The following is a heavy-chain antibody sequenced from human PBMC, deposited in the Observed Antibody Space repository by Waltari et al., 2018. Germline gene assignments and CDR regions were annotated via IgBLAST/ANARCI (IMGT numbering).Heavy chain of an antibody. CDR1: GMTFHVFV. CDR3: VREVFGSGWRESYFFDY. CDR2: INWSGART. Sequence: EVQLVESGGGMLRPGGSLRLYCAASGMTFHVFVLAGFRQVPGKGLGWVSGINWSGARTSYADSVMGRFTVSRDNAMNSLYLEMSSLRAEDTALYYCVREVFGSGWRESYFFDYWGQGTVVTVSS. J-gene: IGHJ4*02. D-gene: IGHD6-19*01. V-gene: IGHV3-20*04.